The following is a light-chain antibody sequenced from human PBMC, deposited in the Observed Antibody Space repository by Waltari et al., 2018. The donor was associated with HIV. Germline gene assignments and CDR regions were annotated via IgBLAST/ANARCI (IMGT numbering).Light chain of an antibody. V-gene: IGLV1-47*01. CDR3: STWDNSLSHWV. Sequence: QSVVPQPPSASWTPGQNISIPCPGDISNPGGTFVSCYQQRPGTAPRLLIYKNDQRPSGGPDRFSGSKSATSASLAISGLRSEDEADYHCSTWDNSLSHWVFGGGTKVTVL. CDR2: KND. CDR1: ISNPGGTF. J-gene: IGLJ3*02.